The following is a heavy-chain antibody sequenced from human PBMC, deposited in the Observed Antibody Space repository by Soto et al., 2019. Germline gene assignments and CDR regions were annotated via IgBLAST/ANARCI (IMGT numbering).Heavy chain of an antibody. Sequence: GGSLRLSCAASGFTFSSYGMHWVRQAPGKGLEWVAVIWYDGSNKYYADSVKGRFTISRDNSKNTLYLQMNSLRAEDTAVYYCDGGIHSSGCSYYYYYGMDVWGQGTTVTVSS. CDR2: IWYDGSNK. J-gene: IGHJ6*02. D-gene: IGHD6-19*01. V-gene: IGHV3-33*01. CDR1: GFTFSSYG. CDR3: DGGIHSSGCSYYYYYGMDV.